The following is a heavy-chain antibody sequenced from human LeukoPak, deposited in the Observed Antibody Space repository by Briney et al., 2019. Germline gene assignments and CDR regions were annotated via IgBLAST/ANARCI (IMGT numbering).Heavy chain of an antibody. Sequence: SVKVSCKASGGTFSSYAISWVRQAPGQGLEWMGGIIPIFGTANYAQKFQGRVTITADESTSTAYMELSSLRSEDTAVYYCAKKRVVLAAWYSSSWPHDAFDIWGQGTMVTVSS. J-gene: IGHJ3*02. D-gene: IGHD6-13*01. CDR3: AKKRVVLAAWYSSSWPHDAFDI. V-gene: IGHV1-69*13. CDR1: GGTFSSYA. CDR2: IIPIFGTA.